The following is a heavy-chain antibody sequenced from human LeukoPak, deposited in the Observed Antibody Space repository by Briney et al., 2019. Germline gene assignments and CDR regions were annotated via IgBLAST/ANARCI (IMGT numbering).Heavy chain of an antibody. CDR1: GFTLSSNF. D-gene: IGHD1-26*01. Sequence: PGGSLRLSRALSGFTLSSNFLSSVRQAPRKGPAWVSVIYTTGITYYADSVRGRFTISRDNSRNTLYLQMDSLTAEDTAVYYCAREDAGGTYSFDYWGEGTLVTVSS. CDR2: IYTTGIT. V-gene: IGHV3-66*01. CDR3: AREDAGGTYSFDY. J-gene: IGHJ4*02.